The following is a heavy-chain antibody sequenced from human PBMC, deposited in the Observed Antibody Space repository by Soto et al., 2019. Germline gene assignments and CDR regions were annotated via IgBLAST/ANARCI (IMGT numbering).Heavy chain of an antibody. D-gene: IGHD5-18*01. V-gene: IGHV3-9*01. J-gene: IGHJ4*02. Sequence: EVQLVDSGGGLVQPGRSLRLSCAASGFTFDIYAMHWVRQAPGKGLEWGASISWNSGTRGYADSVKGRFTISRDNAKNPLYLQMDSLGTEDTAFYYCAKELGGYSYGYELDHWGQGPLVAVSS. CDR3: AKELGGYSYGYELDH. CDR1: GFTFDIYA. CDR2: ISWNSGTR.